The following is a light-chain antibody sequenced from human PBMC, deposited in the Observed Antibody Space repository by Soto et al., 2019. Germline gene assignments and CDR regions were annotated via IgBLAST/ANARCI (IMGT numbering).Light chain of an antibody. CDR2: RPY. V-gene: IGKV1-33*01. J-gene: IGKJ4*01. Sequence: IQMTQSPSSLSASIGDTVTITCQASQDISTYLNWYRQKQGKTPKVLIWRPYRLPRGVPSRFSGSGSGTDFTLTITSLQPEDFATYYCQRFDTLLTFGGGTTVDLK. CDR1: QDISTY. CDR3: QRFDTLLT.